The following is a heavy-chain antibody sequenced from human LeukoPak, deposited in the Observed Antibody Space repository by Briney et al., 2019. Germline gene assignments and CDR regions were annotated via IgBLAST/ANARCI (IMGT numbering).Heavy chain of an antibody. V-gene: IGHV3-23*01. CDR2: ISGSGGST. CDR3: AKGFVLYSSSWPEAFDI. Sequence: GGSLRLSCAASGFTFSSYAMSWVRQAPGKGLEWVSAISGSGGSTYYADSVKGRFTISRDNSKNTLYLQMNSLRAEDTAVYYCAKGFVLYSSSWPEAFDIWGQGTMVTVSS. D-gene: IGHD6-13*01. CDR1: GFTFSSYA. J-gene: IGHJ3*02.